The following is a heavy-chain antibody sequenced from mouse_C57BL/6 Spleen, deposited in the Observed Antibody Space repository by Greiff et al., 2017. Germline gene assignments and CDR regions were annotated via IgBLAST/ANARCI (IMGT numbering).Heavy chain of an antibody. CDR1: GFTFSSYA. CDR3: ARGRDGYYFDY. CDR2: ISDGGSYT. D-gene: IGHD2-3*01. J-gene: IGHJ2*01. Sequence: EVNVVESGGGLVKPGGSLKLSCAASGFTFSSYAMSWVRQTPEKRLEWVATISDGGSYTYYPDNVKGRFTISRDNAKNNLYLQMSHLKSEDTAMYYCARGRDGYYFDYWGQGTTLTVSS. V-gene: IGHV5-4*03.